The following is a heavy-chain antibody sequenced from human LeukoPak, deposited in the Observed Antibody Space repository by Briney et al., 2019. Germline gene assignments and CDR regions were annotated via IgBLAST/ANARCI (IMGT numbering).Heavy chain of an antibody. CDR1: GFTFNPYG. Sequence: PGGSLTLSCGASGFTFNPYGMSWDRQAPGKGLEWFSTISSSGSTTYYADSVKGRFTITRDNAKNTLYMQMNSRRAEDTAVYDCAKREPSGKYFDYWGQGTLVTVSS. CDR3: AKREPSGKYFDY. D-gene: IGHD1-26*01. V-gene: IGHV3-23*01. J-gene: IGHJ4*02. CDR2: ISSSGSTT.